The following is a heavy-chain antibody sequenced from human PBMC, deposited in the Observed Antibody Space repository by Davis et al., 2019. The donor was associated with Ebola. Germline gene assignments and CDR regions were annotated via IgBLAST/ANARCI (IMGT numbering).Heavy chain of an antibody. CDR2: INSDGSTI. Sequence: HTGGSLRLSCAASGFTFSSYWMHWVRQVPGKGLVWVSRINSDGSTINYADSVKGRFTISRDNAKNTLYLQMNSLRAEDTAVYYCVTFPTSGSHYGFQGGWGQGTLVTVSS. CDR3: VTFPTSGSHYGFQGG. V-gene: IGHV3-74*01. J-gene: IGHJ4*02. CDR1: GFTFSSYW. D-gene: IGHD1-26*01.